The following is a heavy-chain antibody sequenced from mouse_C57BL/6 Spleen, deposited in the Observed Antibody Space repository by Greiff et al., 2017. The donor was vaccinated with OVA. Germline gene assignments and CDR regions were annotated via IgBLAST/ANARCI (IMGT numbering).Heavy chain of an antibody. D-gene: IGHD2-2*01. J-gene: IGHJ2*01. V-gene: IGHV3-6*01. CDR1: GYSITSGYY. CDR2: ISYDGSN. CDR3: ARGEWLYPSFDY. Sequence: EVKLQESGPGLVKPSQSLSLTCSVTGYSITSGYYWNWIRQFPGNKLEWMGYISYDGSNNYNPSLKNRISITRDTSKNQFFLKLNSVTTEDTATYYCARGEWLYPSFDYWGQGTTLTVSS.